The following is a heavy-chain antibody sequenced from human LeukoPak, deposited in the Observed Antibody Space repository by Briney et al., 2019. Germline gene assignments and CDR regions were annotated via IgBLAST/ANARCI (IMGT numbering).Heavy chain of an antibody. J-gene: IGHJ3*02. D-gene: IGHD1-26*01. CDR3: AREGGSYLGGVGDAFDI. V-gene: IGHV6-1*01. CDR2: TYYRSKWYN. Sequence: SQTLSLTCAISGDSVSSNSAAWNWIRQSPSRGLGWLGRTYYRSKWYNDYAVSVKSRITINPDTSKNQFSLQLNSVTPEDTAVYYCAREGGSYLGGVGDAFDIWGQGTMVTVSS. CDR1: GDSVSSNSAA.